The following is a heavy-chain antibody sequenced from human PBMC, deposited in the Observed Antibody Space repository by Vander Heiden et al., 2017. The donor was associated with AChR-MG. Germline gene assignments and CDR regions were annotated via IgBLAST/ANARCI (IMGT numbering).Heavy chain of an antibody. CDR3: AKDGRGYCDNSGCSRYYYIDV. CDR1: GGSFSGFY. J-gene: IGHJ6*03. Sequence: QVQLHQWGAGLLKPSETLSLTCAVSGGSFSGFYWGWFRQSPGMGLEWIGEINHSGSAEYNPSLKSRVTISVDTSKNQFSLRLTSVTAADTAVYYCAKDGRGYCDNSGCSRYYYIDVWGKGTTVTVSS. D-gene: IGHD2-2*01. V-gene: IGHV4-34*01. CDR2: INHSGSA.